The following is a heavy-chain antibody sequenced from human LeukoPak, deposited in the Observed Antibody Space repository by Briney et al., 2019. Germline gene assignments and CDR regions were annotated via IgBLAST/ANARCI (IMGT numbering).Heavy chain of an antibody. J-gene: IGHJ4*02. V-gene: IGHV3-23*01. CDR2: ISGSGGST. CDR1: GFTFSSYG. D-gene: IGHD3-16*01. CDR3: ASHSLGADY. Sequence: GGSLRLSCAASGFTFSSYGMSWVRQAPGKGLEWVSAISGSGGSTYYADSVKGRFTFSRDNSKNTLYLQMNSLRAEDTAVYYCASHSLGADYWGQGTLVTVSS.